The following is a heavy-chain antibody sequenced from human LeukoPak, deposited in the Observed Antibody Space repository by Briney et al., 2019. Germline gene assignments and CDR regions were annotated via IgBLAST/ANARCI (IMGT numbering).Heavy chain of an antibody. V-gene: IGHV4-30-2*01. CDR2: IYHSGST. J-gene: IGHJ4*02. D-gene: IGHD3-16*01. CDR3: AREDRGSSATVDY. CDR1: GGSISSGGYY. Sequence: TLSLTCTVSGGSISSGGYYWSWIRQPPGKGLEWIGYIYHSGSTYYNPSLKSRVTISVDRSKNQFSLKLSSVTAADTAVYYCAREDRGSSATVDYWGQGTLVTVSS.